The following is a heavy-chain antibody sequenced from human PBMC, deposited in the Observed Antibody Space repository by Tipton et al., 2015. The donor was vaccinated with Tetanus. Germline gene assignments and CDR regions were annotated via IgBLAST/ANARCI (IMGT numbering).Heavy chain of an antibody. CDR2: ISGSGGST. CDR1: GFTFSSYS. Sequence: SLRLSCAASGFTFSSYSMNWVRQAPGKGLEWVSAISGSGGSTYYADSVKGRFTISRDNSKNTLYLQMNSLRAEDTAVYYCAKENGYNYYYYGMDVWGQGTTVTVSS. D-gene: IGHD3-16*02. J-gene: IGHJ6*02. V-gene: IGHV3-23*01. CDR3: AKENGYNYYYYGMDV.